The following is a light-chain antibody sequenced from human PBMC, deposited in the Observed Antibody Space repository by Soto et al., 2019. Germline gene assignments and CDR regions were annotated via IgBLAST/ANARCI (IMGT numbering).Light chain of an antibody. V-gene: IGLV2-18*02. CDR1: SSDIGAYNR. J-gene: IGLJ2*01. Sequence: QSVLTQPPSVSGSPVQSVTLSCTGTSSDIGAYNRVSWYQQPPGTAPKLMIYEVRDRTSGVPDRFSGSKSGNTASLTISGLQAEDEADYYCSSYTSSNTLIFGGGTKVTVL. CDR2: EVR. CDR3: SSYTSSNTLI.